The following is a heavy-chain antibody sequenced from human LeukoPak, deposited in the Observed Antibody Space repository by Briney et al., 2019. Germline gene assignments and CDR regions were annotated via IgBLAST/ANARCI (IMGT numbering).Heavy chain of an antibody. D-gene: IGHD3-10*01. CDR2: IIPIFGTA. CDR1: GGTFSSYA. V-gene: IGHV1-69*06. Sequence: EASVKVSCKASGGTFSSYAISWVRQAPGQGLEWMGGIIPIFGTANYAQKFQGRVTITADKSTSTAYMELSSLRSEDTAVYYCARSILWFGEFPNWFDPWGQGTLVTVSS. CDR3: ARSILWFGEFPNWFDP. J-gene: IGHJ5*02.